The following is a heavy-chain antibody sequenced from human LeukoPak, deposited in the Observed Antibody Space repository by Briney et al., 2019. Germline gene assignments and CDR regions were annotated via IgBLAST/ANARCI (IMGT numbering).Heavy chain of an antibody. Sequence: ASVKVSCKASGYTFTSYYIHWVRQAPGQGLEWMGMINPIGGITSYAQEFQGRGTMTRDTSTSTVYMELSSLRSEDTAVYYCPRGTNAFDIWGQGTVVTVSS. CDR3: PRGTNAFDI. CDR1: GYTFTSYY. J-gene: IGHJ3*02. CDR2: INPIGGIT. V-gene: IGHV1-46*03.